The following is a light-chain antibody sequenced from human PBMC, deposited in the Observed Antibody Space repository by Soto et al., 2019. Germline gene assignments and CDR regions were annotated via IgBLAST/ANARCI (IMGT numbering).Light chain of an antibody. CDR1: SSNIGSNY. CDR3: AAWDDSLSGGV. V-gene: IGLV1-47*01. CDR2: RNN. J-gene: IGLJ3*02. Sequence: QSVLTQPPSASGTPGQRVTISCSGSSSNIGSNYVYWYQQLPGTAPKLLIYRNNQRPSGVPDRFSGSKSGTSASLAISGLRSEDEADYYCAAWDDSLSGGVFGGGTQLIVL.